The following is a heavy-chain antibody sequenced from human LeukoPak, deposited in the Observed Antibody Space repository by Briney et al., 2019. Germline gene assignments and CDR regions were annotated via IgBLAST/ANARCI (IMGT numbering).Heavy chain of an antibody. CDR3: VRGPLYSSLEY. D-gene: IGHD4-11*01. CDR1: GLTFSRNG. CDR2: ISGRDGST. Sequence: GGSLRLSCAASGLTFSRNGLSWVRQPPGKGLEWVSTISGRDGSTYYAGSVRGRFTISRDNSDNTLFLQMNSLRAEDTAVYYCVRGPLYSSLEYWGQGSLVTVSS. V-gene: IGHV3-23*01. J-gene: IGHJ4*02.